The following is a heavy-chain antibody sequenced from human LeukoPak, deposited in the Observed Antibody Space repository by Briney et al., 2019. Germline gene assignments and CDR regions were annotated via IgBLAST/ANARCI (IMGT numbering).Heavy chain of an antibody. D-gene: IGHD6-19*01. J-gene: IGHJ6*03. Sequence: ASVKVSCKASGYTFTNNFMHWVRQAPGQGLEWIGIINPSGDNTWYAQKFQGRVTMTKDTSTSTVYMELSSLRSEDTAVYYCARARVSGYMDVWGKGTTVTISS. V-gene: IGHV1-46*01. CDR1: GYTFTNNF. CDR3: ARARVSGYMDV. CDR2: INPSGDNT.